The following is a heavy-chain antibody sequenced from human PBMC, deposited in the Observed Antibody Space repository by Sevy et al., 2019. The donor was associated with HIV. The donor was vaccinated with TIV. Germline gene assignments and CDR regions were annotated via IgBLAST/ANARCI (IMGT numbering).Heavy chain of an antibody. Sequence: SETLSLTCSVSGGSISSYYCSWIRQSPGKGLEGIGYVYYGGNTNYNPSLKSRVTISIDTSKNQFSLKLRSVTAADTAVYYCAREPIAVAPYLDNWGQGTLVTVS. V-gene: IGHV4-59*01. CDR3: AREPIAVAPYLDN. CDR1: GGSISSYY. CDR2: VYYGGNT. D-gene: IGHD6-19*01. J-gene: IGHJ4*02.